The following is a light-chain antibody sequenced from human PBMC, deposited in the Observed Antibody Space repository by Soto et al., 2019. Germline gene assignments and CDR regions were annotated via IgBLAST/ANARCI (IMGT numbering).Light chain of an antibody. J-gene: IGLJ2*01. CDR2: GDN. Sequence: QAVVTQPPSVSGAPGQRVTIPCTGSSCNIGSFYDVHWYQQLPGTVPKLLIYGDNNRPSGVPDRFSGSKSGTAASLAITGLQAEDEADYYCQSYDNSLNHVVFGGGTKLTVL. CDR1: SCNIGSFYD. CDR3: QSYDNSLNHVV. V-gene: IGLV1-40*01.